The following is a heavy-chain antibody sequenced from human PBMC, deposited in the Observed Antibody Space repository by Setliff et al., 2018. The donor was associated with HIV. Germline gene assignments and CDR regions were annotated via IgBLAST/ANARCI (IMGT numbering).Heavy chain of an antibody. CDR1: GYTFTSYY. D-gene: IGHD6-13*01. V-gene: IGHV1-46*01. J-gene: IGHJ3*02. Sequence: ASVKVSCKASGYTFTSYYMHWVRQAPGQGLEWMGIINPSGGSTYYAQKFQGRVTMTRATSTTTVYMELTSLRSEDTAVYYCARDIAAAGNAFVMWGQGTMVTVSS. CDR2: INPSGGST. CDR3: ARDIAAAGNAFVM.